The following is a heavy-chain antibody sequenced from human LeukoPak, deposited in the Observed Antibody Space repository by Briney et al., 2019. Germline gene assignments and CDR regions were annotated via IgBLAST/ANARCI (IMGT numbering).Heavy chain of an antibody. V-gene: IGHV4-59*01. Sequence: SETLSLTCTVSGGSISSYYWSWIRQPPGKGLEWIGYIYYSGSTNYNPSLKSRVTISVDTSKNQFSLKLSSVTAADTAVYYCARETSLAGFASGLGFNYWGQGILVSVSS. CDR2: IYYSGST. J-gene: IGHJ4*02. D-gene: IGHD6-19*01. CDR3: ARETSLAGFASGLGFNY. CDR1: GGSISSYY.